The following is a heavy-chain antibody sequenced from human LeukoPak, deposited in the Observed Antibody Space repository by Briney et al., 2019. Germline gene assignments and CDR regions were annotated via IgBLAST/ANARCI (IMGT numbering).Heavy chain of an antibody. CDR3: ARNLRLHDYGDYDYFDY. Sequence: TSGTLSLTCTVSGGSISSSSYYWGWIRQPPGKGLEWIGSIYYSGSTYYNPSLKSRVTISVDTSKNQFSLKLSSVTAADTAVYYCARNLRLHDYGDYDYFDYWGQGTLVTVSS. D-gene: IGHD4-17*01. J-gene: IGHJ4*02. V-gene: IGHV4-39*07. CDR2: IYYSGST. CDR1: GGSISSSSYY.